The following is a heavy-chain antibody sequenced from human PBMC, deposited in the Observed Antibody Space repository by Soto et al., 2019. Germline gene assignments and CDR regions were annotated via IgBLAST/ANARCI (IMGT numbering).Heavy chain of an antibody. V-gene: IGHV3-30*18. CDR3: AKDAYYYDSGGDFEGGYFDY. CDR1: GFTVKNYG. Sequence: QVQLVESGGGVVQPGRSLRLSCAVSGFTVKNYGMHWVRQAPGKGLEWVAVIVYDGSYKYYADSVQGRFTISRDNSKNTLYMHMNSLRAEDTAVYHCAKDAYYYDSGGDFEGGYFDYWGQGTLVTVSS. D-gene: IGHD3-22*01. J-gene: IGHJ4*02. CDR2: IVYDGSYK.